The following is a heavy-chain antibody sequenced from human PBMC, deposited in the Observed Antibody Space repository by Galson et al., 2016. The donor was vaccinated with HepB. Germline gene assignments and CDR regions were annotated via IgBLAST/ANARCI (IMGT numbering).Heavy chain of an antibody. J-gene: IGHJ3*01. CDR2: ISTSANSM. CDR3: ARDLPDDSVEYFDVFDL. D-gene: IGHD4-17*01. V-gene: IGHV3-11*01. CDR1: GFTFSDYY. Sequence: SLRLSCAASGFTFSDYYVNWIRQAPGKGLEWISFISTSANSMLYADSVRGRFSISRDNAKKSLYLQMTNLRAEDTAVYYCARDLPDDSVEYFDVFDLWGQGTMVTVSS.